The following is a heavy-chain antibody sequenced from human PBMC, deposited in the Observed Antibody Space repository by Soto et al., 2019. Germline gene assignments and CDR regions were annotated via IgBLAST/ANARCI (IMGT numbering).Heavy chain of an antibody. Sequence: ASVKVSCKASGYTFTSYDINWVRQATGQGLEWMGWMNPNSGNTGYAQKFQGRVTMTRNTSISTAYMELSSLRSEDTAVYYCARGKGMTYYYGMDVWGQGTTVTVSS. D-gene: IGHD3-10*01. J-gene: IGHJ6*02. CDR1: GYTFTSYD. CDR2: MNPNSGNT. CDR3: ARGKGMTYYYGMDV. V-gene: IGHV1-8*01.